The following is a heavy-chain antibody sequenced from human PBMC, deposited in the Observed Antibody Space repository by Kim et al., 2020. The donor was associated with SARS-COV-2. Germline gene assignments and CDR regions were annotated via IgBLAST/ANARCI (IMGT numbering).Heavy chain of an antibody. Sequence: GGSLSLSCAASGFTFSNAWMSWVRQAPGKGLEWVGRIRSKTDGGTTDSAAPVKGRFTISRDDTTNTMYLQMNRLKTEDTAVHYCTVYYDILRGYHTRHDYCGQRTLVTVS. J-gene: IGHJ4*02. V-gene: IGHV3-15*01. CDR2: IRSKTDGGTT. D-gene: IGHD3-9*01. CDR3: TVYYDILRGYHTRHDY. CDR1: GFTFSNAW.